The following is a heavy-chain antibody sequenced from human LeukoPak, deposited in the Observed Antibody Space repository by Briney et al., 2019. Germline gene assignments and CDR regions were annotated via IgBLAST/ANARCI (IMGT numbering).Heavy chain of an antibody. CDR3: AANYGGNSRPYWYFDL. Sequence: SQSLSLTCTVSGGSISRGSDGWSWLRQPAWNGLEWIGRIYTSGSTTYNPYLKSRVNISVDTSKTHFSLKLSSVPAAETAVYYCAANYGGNSRPYWYFDLWGRGTLVTVSS. J-gene: IGHJ2*01. CDR1: GGSISRGSDG. V-gene: IGHV4-61*02. CDR2: IYTSGST. D-gene: IGHD4-23*01.